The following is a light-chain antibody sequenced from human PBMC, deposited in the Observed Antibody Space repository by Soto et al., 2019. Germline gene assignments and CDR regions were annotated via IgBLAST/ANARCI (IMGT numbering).Light chain of an antibody. CDR3: QQYYSYPVT. CDR1: QGISSY. J-gene: IGKJ4*01. CDR2: AAS. V-gene: IGKV1-8*01. Sequence: IRMTQSPSSLSASTGDRVTITCRASQGISSYLAWYQQKPGKAPKLLIYAASTLQSGVPSRFSGSGSGTDFTLTISCLQSEDFATYYCQQYYSYPVTFGGGTKVEIK.